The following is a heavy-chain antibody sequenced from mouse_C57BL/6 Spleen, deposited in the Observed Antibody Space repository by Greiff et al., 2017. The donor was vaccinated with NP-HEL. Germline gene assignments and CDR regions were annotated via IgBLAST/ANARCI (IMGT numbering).Heavy chain of an antibody. J-gene: IGHJ4*01. D-gene: IGHD1-1*01. CDR3: ARGDYGGYAMDY. V-gene: IGHV1-69*01. Sequence: QVQLKQSGAELVMPGASVKLSCKASGYTFTSYWMHWVKQRPGQGLEWIGEIDPSDSYTNYNQKFKGKSTLTVDKSSSTAYMQLSSLTSEDSAVYYCARGDYGGYAMDYWGQGTSVTVSS. CDR1: GYTFTSYW. CDR2: IDPSDSYT.